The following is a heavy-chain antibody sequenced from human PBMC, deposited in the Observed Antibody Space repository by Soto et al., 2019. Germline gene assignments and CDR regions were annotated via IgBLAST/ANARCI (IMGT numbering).Heavy chain of an antibody. J-gene: IGHJ3*02. CDR2: ISGSGGST. CDR3: AKDFFQLRQLDRDAFDI. CDR1: GFTFSSYA. D-gene: IGHD1-1*01. Sequence: GGSLRLSCAASGFTFSSYAMSWVRQAPGKGLEWVSAISGSGGSTYYADSVKGRFTISRDNSKNTLYLQMNSLRAEDTAVYYCAKDFFQLRQLDRDAFDIWGQGTMVTVSS. V-gene: IGHV3-23*01.